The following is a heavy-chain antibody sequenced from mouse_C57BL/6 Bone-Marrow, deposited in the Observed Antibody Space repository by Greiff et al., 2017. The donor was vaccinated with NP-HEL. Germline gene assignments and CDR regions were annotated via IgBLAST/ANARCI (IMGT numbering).Heavy chain of an antibody. D-gene: IGHD2-3*01. CDR3: ARDGYYPYYYAMDY. CDR1: GYTFTRYW. Sequence: QVQLQQPGAELVMPGASVKLSCKASGYTFTRYWMPWVKQRPGQGLEWIGEIDPSDSYTNYNQKFKGKSTLTVDKSSSTAYMQLSSLTSEDSAVYYCARDGYYPYYYAMDYWGQGTSVTVSS. V-gene: IGHV1-69*01. J-gene: IGHJ4*01. CDR2: IDPSDSYT.